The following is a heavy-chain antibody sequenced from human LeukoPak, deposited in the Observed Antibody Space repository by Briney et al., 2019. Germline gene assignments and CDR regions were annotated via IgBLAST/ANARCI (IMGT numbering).Heavy chain of an antibody. D-gene: IGHD3-22*01. V-gene: IGHV3-23*01. J-gene: IGHJ4*02. CDR1: GVSFNDYY. Sequence: PSETLSLTCAVSGVSFNDYYWSWVRQGPGTGLEFVASIIYSGGATYYADSVKGRFTISRDNSKNTLYLQMNSLRAEDTALYYCAKDGLYYDGSEHVYYFDSWGQGTLVTVSS. CDR3: AKDGLYYDGSEHVYYFDS. CDR2: IIYSGGAT.